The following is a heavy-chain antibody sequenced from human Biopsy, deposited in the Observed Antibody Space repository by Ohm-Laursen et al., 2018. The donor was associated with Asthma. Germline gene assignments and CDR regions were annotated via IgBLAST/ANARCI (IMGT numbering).Heavy chain of an antibody. CDR3: GRDMGGFGSGWFPVEF. J-gene: IGHJ4*02. Sequence: SLRLSCAASGFIFDDYGMSWVRQAPGKGLDWVSGINWNAGSTGYADSVKGRFTIPRDNAKNSLYLQMNSLRAEDTALYHCGRDMGGFGSGWFPVEFWGQGTLVTVSS. CDR1: GFIFDDYG. CDR2: INWNAGST. V-gene: IGHV3-20*01. D-gene: IGHD6-19*01.